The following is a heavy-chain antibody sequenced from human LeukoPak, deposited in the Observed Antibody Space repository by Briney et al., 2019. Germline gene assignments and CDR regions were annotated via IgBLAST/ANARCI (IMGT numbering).Heavy chain of an antibody. D-gene: IGHD3-10*01. CDR2: ITADSGTT. J-gene: IGHJ3*01. CDR3: ARVGSWDTFDV. V-gene: IGHV3-48*01. Sequence: RGSLRLSCAVSGFTFSTKSMNWVRQAPGKGLEWVSYITADSGTTYYADSVKGRFTISRDNAKNSLYLQMNSLRAEDTAVYHCARVGSWDTFDVWGQGTMVTVSS. CDR1: GFTFSTKS.